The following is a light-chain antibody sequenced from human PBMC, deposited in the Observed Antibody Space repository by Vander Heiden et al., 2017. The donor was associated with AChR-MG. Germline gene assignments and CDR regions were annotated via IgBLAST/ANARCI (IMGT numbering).Light chain of an antibody. J-gene: IGLJ3*02. V-gene: IGLV2-11*01. CDR3: CSYAGTYSVWV. CDR2: DVT. CDR1: SRDVGGYNY. Sequence: QSALTQPRSVSGSPGQSVTISCTGTSRDVGGYNYVSWYQQHPGKAPRLMIYDVTQRPSGVPDRFSGSKSGNTASLTISGLQADDEADYYCCSYAGTYSVWVFGGGTKLTVL.